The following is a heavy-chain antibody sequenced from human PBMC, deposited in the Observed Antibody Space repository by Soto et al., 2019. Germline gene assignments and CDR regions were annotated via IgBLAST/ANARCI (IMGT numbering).Heavy chain of an antibody. J-gene: IGHJ6*02. CDR2: IIPLFGTP. D-gene: IGHD2-2*01. Sequence: QVQLVQSGAEVKKPGSSVKVSCKASGDSFSIYAISWVRRAPGQGLEWMGGIIPLFGTPNYAQNFQGRVTITADESTTTAYMELMSLRSYDTAVYYCARNFKNVVEPATQRDFYYYVMDVWGQGTTVTVSS. CDR1: GDSFSIYA. CDR3: ARNFKNVVEPATQRDFYYYVMDV. V-gene: IGHV1-69*01.